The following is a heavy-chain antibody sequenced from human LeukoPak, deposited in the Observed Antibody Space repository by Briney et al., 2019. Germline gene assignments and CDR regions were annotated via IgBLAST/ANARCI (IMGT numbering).Heavy chain of an antibody. Sequence: SETLSLTCAVYGGSFSGYYWSWIRQPPEKGLEWIGEINHSGSTNYNPSLKSRVTISVDTSKNQFSLKLSSVTAADTAVYYCASATYYYDSSGYSGYYFDYWGQGTLVTVSS. J-gene: IGHJ4*02. CDR1: GGSFSGYY. V-gene: IGHV4-34*01. CDR2: INHSGST. D-gene: IGHD3-22*01. CDR3: ASATYYYDSSGYSGYYFDY.